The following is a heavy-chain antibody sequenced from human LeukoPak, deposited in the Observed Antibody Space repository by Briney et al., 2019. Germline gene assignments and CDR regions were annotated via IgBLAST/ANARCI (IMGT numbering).Heavy chain of an antibody. CDR1: GYTFTSYG. CDR2: IIPIFGTA. CDR3: ARDSRRGFGELFYYYYYMDV. Sequence: GASVKVSCKASGYTFTSYGISWVRQAPGQGLEWMGGIIPIFGTANYAQKFQGRVTITTDESTSTAYMELSSLRSEDTAVYYCARDSRRGFGELFYYYYYMDVWGKGTTVTVSS. V-gene: IGHV1-69*05. J-gene: IGHJ6*03. D-gene: IGHD3-10*01.